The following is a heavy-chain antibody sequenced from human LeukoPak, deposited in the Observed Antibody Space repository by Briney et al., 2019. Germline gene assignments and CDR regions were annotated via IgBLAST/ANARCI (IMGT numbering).Heavy chain of an antibody. CDR2: IIPILGIA. Sequence: ASVKVSCKASRGAFSSYTISWVRQAPGQGLEGMGRIIPILGIANYAQKFQGRVTITADKSTSTAYMELSSLRSEDTAVYYCARTSQYSNYWFDPWGQGTLVTVSS. CDR1: RGAFSSYT. J-gene: IGHJ5*02. V-gene: IGHV1-69*02. D-gene: IGHD4-11*01. CDR3: ARTSQYSNYWFDP.